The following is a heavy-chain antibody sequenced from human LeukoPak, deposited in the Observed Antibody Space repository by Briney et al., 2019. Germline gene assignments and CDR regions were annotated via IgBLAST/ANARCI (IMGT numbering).Heavy chain of an antibody. J-gene: IGHJ3*02. V-gene: IGHV1-46*01. CDR3: ARGRDSSGWYRAFDI. Sequence: ASVKVSCKTSGYTFTSYYIHWVRQAPGQGLEWMGIIYPGGGSTNYAQKFQGRLTMTRDMSTSTVYMELSSLRSEDTAVYYCARGRDSSGWYRAFDIWGQGTMVTVSS. CDR2: IYPGGGST. D-gene: IGHD6-19*01. CDR1: GYTFTSYY.